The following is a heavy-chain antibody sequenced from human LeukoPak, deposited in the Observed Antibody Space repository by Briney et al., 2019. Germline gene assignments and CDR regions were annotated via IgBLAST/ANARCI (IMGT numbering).Heavy chain of an antibody. CDR1: GFTFSSYE. CDR2: ISGSGGST. Sequence: PGGSLRLSCAASGFTFSSYEMNWVRQAPGKGLEWVSAISGSGGSTYYADSVKGRFTISRDNSKNTLYLQMNSLRAEDTAVYYCAVYSSSFYFDYWGQGTLVTVSS. D-gene: IGHD6-6*01. J-gene: IGHJ4*02. V-gene: IGHV3-23*01. CDR3: AVYSSSFYFDY.